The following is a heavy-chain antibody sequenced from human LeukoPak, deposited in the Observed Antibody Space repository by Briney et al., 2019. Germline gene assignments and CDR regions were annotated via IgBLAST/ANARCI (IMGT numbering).Heavy chain of an antibody. CDR1: GGTFSSYA. D-gene: IGHD3-22*01. J-gene: IGHJ1*01. V-gene: IGHV1-69*04. CDR3: ARDGGFTYYYDSSGYEYFQH. Sequence: SVKVSCKASGGTFSSYAISWVRQAPGQGLEWMGRIIPILGIANYAQKFQGRVTITADKSTSTVYMELSSLRSEDTAVYYCARDGGFTYYYDSSGYEYFQHWGQGTLVTVSS. CDR2: IIPILGIA.